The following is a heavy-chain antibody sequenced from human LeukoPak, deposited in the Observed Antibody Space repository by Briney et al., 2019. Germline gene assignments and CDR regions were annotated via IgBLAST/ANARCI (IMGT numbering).Heavy chain of an antibody. CDR1: GGSISSGDYY. CDR3: ARVQQLVRGNWFDP. CDR2: IYYSGST. D-gene: IGHD6-13*01. J-gene: IGHJ5*02. Sequence: SETLSLTCTVSGGSISSGDYYWSWIRQPPGKGLEWIGYIYYSGSTYYNPSLKSRVTIYVDTSKNHFSLKLSSVTATDTAVYYCARVQQLVRGNWFDPWGQGTLATVSS. V-gene: IGHV4-30-4*01.